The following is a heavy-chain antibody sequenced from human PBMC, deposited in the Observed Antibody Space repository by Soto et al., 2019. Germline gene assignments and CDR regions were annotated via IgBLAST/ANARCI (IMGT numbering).Heavy chain of an antibody. D-gene: IGHD5-12*01. CDR2: IIPIFGTA. V-gene: IGHV1-69*13. CDR3: ARTARGCSGYDLGGDYYYYYGMDV. J-gene: IGHJ6*02. CDR1: GGTFSSYA. Sequence: ASVKVSCKASGGTFSSYAISWVRQAPGQGLEWMGGIIPIFGTANYAQKFQGRVTITADESTSTAYMELSSLRSEDTAVYYCARTARGCSGYDLGGDYYYYYGMDVWGQGTTVTVSS.